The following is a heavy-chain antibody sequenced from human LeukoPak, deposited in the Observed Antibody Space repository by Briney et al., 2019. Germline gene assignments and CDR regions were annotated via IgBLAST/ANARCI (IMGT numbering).Heavy chain of an antibody. D-gene: IGHD6-13*01. CDR3: TRREDSSSYPIDY. CDR1: GFTFGDYA. Sequence: NPGGSLRLSCTASGFTFGDYAMSWFRQAPGKGLEWVGFIRSKAYGGTTEYAASVKGRFTISRDDSKSIAYLQMNSLKTEDTAVYYCTRREDSSSYPIDYWGQGTLVTVSS. V-gene: IGHV3-49*05. CDR2: IRSKAYGGTT. J-gene: IGHJ4*02.